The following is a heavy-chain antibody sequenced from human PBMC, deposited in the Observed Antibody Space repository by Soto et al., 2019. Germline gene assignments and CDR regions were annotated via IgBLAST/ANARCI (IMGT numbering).Heavy chain of an antibody. CDR1: GFTFSNAW. Sequence: LRLSCAASGFTFSNAWMNWVRQAPGKGLEWVGRTKSKTDGGTTDYAAPVKGRFTISRDDTKNTLYLQMNSLKTEDTAVYYCAKATLHYYDSSGCHLDVGGQGTLVPFSS. J-gene: IGHJ4*02. V-gene: IGHV3-15*07. D-gene: IGHD3-22*01. CDR3: AKATLHYYDSSGCHLDV. CDR2: TKSKTDGGTT.